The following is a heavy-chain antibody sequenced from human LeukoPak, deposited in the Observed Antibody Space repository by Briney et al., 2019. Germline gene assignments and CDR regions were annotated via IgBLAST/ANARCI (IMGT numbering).Heavy chain of an antibody. CDR3: ASGDCSSTSCYWFDY. J-gene: IGHJ4*02. Sequence: GGSLRLSCAASGFTFSDYYMSWIRQAPGKGLEWVSYISSSGSTIYYADSVKGRFTISRDNAKNSLYLQMNSLRAEDTAVYYCASGDCSSTSCYWFDYWGQGTLVTVSS. CDR2: ISSSGSTI. CDR1: GFTFSDYY. V-gene: IGHV3-11*04. D-gene: IGHD2-2*03.